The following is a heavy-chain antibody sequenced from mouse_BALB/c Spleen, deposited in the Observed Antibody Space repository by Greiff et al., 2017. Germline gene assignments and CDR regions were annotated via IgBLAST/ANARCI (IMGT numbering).Heavy chain of an antibody. CDR3: ARRDYYDYLSFAY. CDR2: ISSGGSYT. J-gene: IGHJ3*01. D-gene: IGHD2-4*01. V-gene: IGHV5-6*01. CDR1: GFTFSSYG. Sequence: VQLKESGGDLVKPGGSLKLSCAASGFTFSSYGMSWVRQTPDKRLEWVATISSGGSYTYYPDSVKGRFTISRDNAKNTLYLQMSSLKSEDTAMYYCARRDYYDYLSFAYWGQGTLVTVSA.